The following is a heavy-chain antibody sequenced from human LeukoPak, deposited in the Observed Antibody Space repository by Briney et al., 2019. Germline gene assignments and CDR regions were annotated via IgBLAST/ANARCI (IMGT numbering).Heavy chain of an antibody. Sequence: TGGSLRLSCAASGFTFSIYAMTWVRQAPGKGLEWVSAISGSGGSTYYADSVKGRFTISRDNSKNTLYLQMNSLRAEDTAVYYCAKETPYRYYYDSSGYGPGAFDIWGQGTMVTVSS. CDR1: GFTFSIYA. V-gene: IGHV3-23*01. CDR2: ISGSGGST. CDR3: AKETPYRYYYDSSGYGPGAFDI. D-gene: IGHD3-22*01. J-gene: IGHJ3*02.